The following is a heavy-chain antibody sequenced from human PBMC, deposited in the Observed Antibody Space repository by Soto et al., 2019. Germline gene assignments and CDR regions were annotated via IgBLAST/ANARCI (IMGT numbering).Heavy chain of an antibody. CDR2: ISVFNGDT. CDR3: ATKDDHKDDQPYYYGMDV. J-gene: IGHJ6*02. Sequence: ASVKVSCKALGYTSSSYGINWVRQAPGQGLEWMGWISVFNGDTKYAQKFQGRVAITKDPGTSTAHMELRSLRSDDAAVYFCATKDDHKDDQPYYYGMDVWGQGTTVTV. D-gene: IGHD3-16*01. V-gene: IGHV1-18*01. CDR1: GYTSSSYG.